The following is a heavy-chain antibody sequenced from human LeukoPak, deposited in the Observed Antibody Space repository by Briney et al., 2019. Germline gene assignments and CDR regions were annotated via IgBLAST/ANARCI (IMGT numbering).Heavy chain of an antibody. Sequence: ASVKVSCKASGYTFTGYYMHWVRQAPGQGLEWMGWINPNSGGTNYAQKFQGRVTMTRDTSISTAYMELSRLRSDDTAVYYCAREVIAAASRGYYYYGMDVWGQGTTVTVSS. CDR1: GYTFTGYY. V-gene: IGHV1-2*02. CDR3: AREVIAAASRGYYYYGMDV. CDR2: INPNSGGT. D-gene: IGHD6-13*01. J-gene: IGHJ6*02.